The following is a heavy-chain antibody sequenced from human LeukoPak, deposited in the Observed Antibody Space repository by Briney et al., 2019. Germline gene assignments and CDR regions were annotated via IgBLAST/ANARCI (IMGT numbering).Heavy chain of an antibody. V-gene: IGHV4-39*01. CDR1: GGSISSSSYY. CDR3: ARQDWTWVVPAANPYFDY. Sequence: TSETLSLTCTVSGGSISSSSYYWGWIRQPPGKGLEWIGSIYYSGSTYYNPSLKSRVTISVDTSKNQFSLKLSSVTAADTAVYYCARQDWTWVVPAANPYFDYWGQGTLVTVSS. CDR2: IYYSGST. D-gene: IGHD2-2*01. J-gene: IGHJ4*02.